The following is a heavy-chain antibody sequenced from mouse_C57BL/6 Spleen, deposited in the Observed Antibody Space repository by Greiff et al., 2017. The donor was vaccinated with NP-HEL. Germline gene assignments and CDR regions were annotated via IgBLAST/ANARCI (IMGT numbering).Heavy chain of an antibody. J-gene: IGHJ2*01. D-gene: IGHD2-3*01. CDR3: ARGVVTYYFDY. Sequence: VQLQQSGPELVKPGASVKISCKASGYAFSSSWMNWVKQRPGTGLEWIGRIYPGDGDTNYNGKFKGKATLTADKSSSTAYMQLSSLTSEDSAVYFCARGVVTYYFDYWGQGTTLTVSS. CDR1: GYAFSSSW. V-gene: IGHV1-82*01. CDR2: IYPGDGDT.